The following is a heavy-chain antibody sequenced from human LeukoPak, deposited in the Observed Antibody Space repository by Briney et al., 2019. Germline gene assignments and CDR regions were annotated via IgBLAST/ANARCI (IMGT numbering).Heavy chain of an antibody. V-gene: IGHV3-64*01. J-gene: IGHJ6*02. CDR3: ARNQLILSYYYGMDV. CDR1: GFTFSNYA. CDR2: ISSNGGIT. D-gene: IGHD2-15*01. Sequence: GGSLRLSCAASGFTFSNYAMHWVRQAPGKGLEYVSAISSNGGITYYANSVEGRFTISRDNSKNTLHLQMGSLRAEDVAVYYCARNQLILSYYYGMDVWGQGTTVTVSS.